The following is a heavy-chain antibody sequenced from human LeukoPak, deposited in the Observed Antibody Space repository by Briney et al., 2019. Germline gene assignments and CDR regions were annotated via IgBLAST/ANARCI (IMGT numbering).Heavy chain of an antibody. D-gene: IGHD2-15*01. CDR3: ARDKGCSGGDCYSEYYFDH. CDR1: GFTFSSYE. V-gene: IGHV3-48*03. J-gene: IGHJ4*02. Sequence: GGSLRLSCAASGFTFSSYEMNWVRQAPGKGLEWVSYISSSGSTIYYADSVKGRFTISRDNAKNSLYLQMNSLRSDDTAVYYCARDKGCSGGDCYSEYYFDHWGQGTLVTVSS. CDR2: ISSSGSTI.